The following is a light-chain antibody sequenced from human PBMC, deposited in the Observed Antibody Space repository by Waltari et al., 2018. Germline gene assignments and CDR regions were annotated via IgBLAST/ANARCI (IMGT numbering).Light chain of an antibody. V-gene: IGLV2-11*01. CDR1: SSDVGGYEY. CDR2: DVT. CDR3: CSYAVGYTFRL. J-gene: IGLJ1*01. Sequence: SALTQPPSVSGSPGQSVTISCTGSSSDVGGYEYVSWFQHHPRKAPKLLIYDVTNRPSGAPDRFAGSTSGDKVDLTISGLQSEAEADYTCCSYAVGYTFRLIGTWTRVTVL.